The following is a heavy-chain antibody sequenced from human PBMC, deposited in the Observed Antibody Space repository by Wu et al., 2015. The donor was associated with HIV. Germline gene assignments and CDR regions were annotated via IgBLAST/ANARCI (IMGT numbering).Heavy chain of an antibody. CDR2: ISTYNGNT. J-gene: IGHJ4*02. Sequence: QVYLVQSGGEVKKPGASVKVSCKASGFTFSSYAISWVRQAPGQGLEWMGWISTYNGNTNYAQKFQGRVTMTTDTSTTTAYMELRSLRSDDTALYYCARLGPPCSTSTCYYHFDYWGQGTVVTVSS. D-gene: IGHD2-2*01. CDR1: GFTFSSYA. CDR3: ARLGPPCSTSTCYYHFDY. V-gene: IGHV1-18*01.